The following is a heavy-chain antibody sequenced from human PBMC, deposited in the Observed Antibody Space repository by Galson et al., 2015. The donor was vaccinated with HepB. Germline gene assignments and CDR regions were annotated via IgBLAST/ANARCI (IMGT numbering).Heavy chain of an antibody. V-gene: IGHV6-1*01. Sequence: CAISGDSVSSNSAAWNWIRQSPSRGLEWLGRTYYRSKWYNDYAVSMKSRITINPDTSKNQFSLQLNSVTPEDTAVYYCARGVVGGAMVRDNGWFDPWGQGTLVTVSS. CDR1: GDSVSSNSAA. J-gene: IGHJ5*02. CDR2: TYYRSKWYN. D-gene: IGHD3-10*01. CDR3: ARGVVGGAMVRDNGWFDP.